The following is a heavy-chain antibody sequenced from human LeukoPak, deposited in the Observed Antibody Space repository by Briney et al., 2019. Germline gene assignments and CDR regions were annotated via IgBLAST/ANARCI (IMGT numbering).Heavy chain of an antibody. CDR3: ARGYCSSTSCYPPYYFDY. CDR1: GGSFSGYY. Sequence: SGTLSLTCAVYGGSFSGYYWSWIRQPPGKGLEWIGEINHSGSTNYNPSLKSRVTISVDTSKNQFSLKLSSVTAADTAVYYCARGYCSSTSCYPPYYFDYWGQGTLVTVSS. J-gene: IGHJ4*02. CDR2: INHSGST. D-gene: IGHD2-2*01. V-gene: IGHV4-34*01.